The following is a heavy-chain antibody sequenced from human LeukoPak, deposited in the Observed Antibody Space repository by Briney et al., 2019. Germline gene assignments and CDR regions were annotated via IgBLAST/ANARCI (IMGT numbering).Heavy chain of an antibody. CDR2: ITSDGSST. CDR1: AFTFSSYA. Sequence: GGSLGLSCSASAFTFSSYALHWVRQAPGKGLEYVSAITSDGSSTYYADSVKGRFTISRDNSKNTLYLQMSSLRVEDTALYYCVKPLGSTGYGYYFDYWGQGTLVTVSS. D-gene: IGHD5-12*01. V-gene: IGHV3-64D*08. J-gene: IGHJ4*02. CDR3: VKPLGSTGYGYYFDY.